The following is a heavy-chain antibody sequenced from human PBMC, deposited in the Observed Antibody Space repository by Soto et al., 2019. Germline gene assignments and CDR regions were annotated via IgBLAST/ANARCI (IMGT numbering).Heavy chain of an antibody. V-gene: IGHV3-33*01. CDR1: GFTFSSYG. Sequence: QVQLVESGGGVVQPGRSLRLSCAASGFTFSSYGMNWVRQAPGKGLEWVAVIWYDGGNKYYADSVKGRFTISRDNSKNTLYLQMNSLRAEDTAVYSCASLTPVYYGMDVWGQETTVTVSS. CDR3: ASLTPVYYGMDV. CDR2: IWYDGGNK. J-gene: IGHJ6*02.